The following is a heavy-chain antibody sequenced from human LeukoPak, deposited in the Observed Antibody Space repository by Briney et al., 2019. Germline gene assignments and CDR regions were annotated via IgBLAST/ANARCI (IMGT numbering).Heavy chain of an antibody. J-gene: IGHJ6*02. CDR1: GSSISSYY. CDR3: ARDWHYDILTGYVHYYGMDV. D-gene: IGHD3-9*01. CDR2: IYTSGST. V-gene: IGHV4-4*07. Sequence: SETLSLTCTVSGSSISSYYWSWIRQPAGKGLEWIGRIYTSGSTNYNPSLKSRVTMSVDTSKNQFSLKLSSVTAADTAVYYCARDWHYDILTGYVHYYGMDVWGQGTTVTVSS.